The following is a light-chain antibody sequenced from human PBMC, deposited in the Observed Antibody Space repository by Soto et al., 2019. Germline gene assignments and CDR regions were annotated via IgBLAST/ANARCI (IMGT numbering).Light chain of an antibody. J-gene: IGLJ1*01. CDR3: QSYHSSTPYV. V-gene: IGLV6-57*03. CDR2: EDN. CDR1: GGSIASGY. Sequence: NFMLTQPHSVSESPGKTVTISCTRSGGSIASGYVQWYQQRPGSAPTTVIYEDNQRPSGVPDRFSGSIDRSSNSASLTISGLKTEDEADYYCQSYHSSTPYVFGTGTKLPS.